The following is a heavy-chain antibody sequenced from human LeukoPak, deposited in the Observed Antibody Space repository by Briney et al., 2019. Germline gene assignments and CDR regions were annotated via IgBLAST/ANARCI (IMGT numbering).Heavy chain of an antibody. D-gene: IGHD3-10*01. CDR1: GYSFTAFY. Sequence: GASVKVSCKTSGYSFTAFYIHWVRPAPGQGLDGMGWIHPRRGDTNYAQKFQSRVTMTRDTSISTAYLDLSSLRSADTAVYYCARDGDYGTGSYYRGCIDSWGEGTPVSVSP. CDR3: ARDGDYGTGSYYRGCIDS. CDR2: IHPRRGDT. J-gene: IGHJ4*02. V-gene: IGHV1-2*02.